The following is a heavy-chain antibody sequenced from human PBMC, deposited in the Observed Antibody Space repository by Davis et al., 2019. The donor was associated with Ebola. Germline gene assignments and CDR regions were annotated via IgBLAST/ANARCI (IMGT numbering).Heavy chain of an antibody. Sequence: PSETLSLTCSISGGSIADYSLTWIRQPPGKALEWIGHIFYTGTTKYNPSLKSRVTISIDTSENQLSLKLSSATAADTAVYYCARSIYGSGSPKPPYNWFDPWGQGTLVTVSS. CDR1: GGSIADYS. CDR3: ARSIYGSGSPKPPYNWFDP. D-gene: IGHD3-10*01. V-gene: IGHV4-59*01. J-gene: IGHJ5*02. CDR2: IFYTGTT.